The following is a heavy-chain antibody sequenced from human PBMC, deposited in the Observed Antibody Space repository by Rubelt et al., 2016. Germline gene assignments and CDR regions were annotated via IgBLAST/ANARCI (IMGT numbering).Heavy chain of an antibody. J-gene: IGHJ4*02. CDR2: IHYSGST. V-gene: IGHV4-39*07. Sequence: QLQVEESGPGLVKPSETLSLTCSVSGGSIRSATSYWGWIRQPPGKGLEWIGSIHYSGSTYDNPSLKSRVTMSVDTSKNQFSLRLSSVTAADTAVYYCARLIARYSTSSPVDCWGQGTLVTVSS. CDR1: GGSIRSATSY. CDR3: ARLIARYSTSSPVDC. D-gene: IGHD6-6*01.